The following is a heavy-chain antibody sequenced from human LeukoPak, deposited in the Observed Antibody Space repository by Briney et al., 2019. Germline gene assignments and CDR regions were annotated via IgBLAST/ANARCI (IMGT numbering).Heavy chain of an antibody. CDR2: IHYSGNT. V-gene: IGHV4-59*01. Sequence: SETLSLTCTVSGGSISSYYWSWIRQPPGKGLECIGYIHYSGNTNYNPSLKSRVTISLDTPKNQFSLKLTSVTAADAAVYYCARCQRSYFRAVDGWGLRTLVTVSS. D-gene: IGHD1-26*01. CDR1: GGSISSYY. CDR3: ARCQRSYFRAVDG. J-gene: IGHJ4*02.